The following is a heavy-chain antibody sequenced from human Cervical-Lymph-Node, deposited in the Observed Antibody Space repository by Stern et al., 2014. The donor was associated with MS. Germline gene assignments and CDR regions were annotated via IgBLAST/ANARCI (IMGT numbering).Heavy chain of an antibody. D-gene: IGHD3-22*01. V-gene: IGHV2-5*02. Sequence: QITLKESGPTLVNPTQTLTLTCTFSGFSLNTNGVGVGWVRQPPGRAPEFLALIYWDDDKRYKLSMRRRLTITKDTSKNLVVLTLTNMDPVDTATYYCVRRFYYHNGGYYKDDDYFDYWGQGTLVAVSS. CDR2: IYWDDDK. J-gene: IGHJ4*02. CDR1: GFSLNTNGVG. CDR3: VRRFYYHNGGYYKDDDYFDY.